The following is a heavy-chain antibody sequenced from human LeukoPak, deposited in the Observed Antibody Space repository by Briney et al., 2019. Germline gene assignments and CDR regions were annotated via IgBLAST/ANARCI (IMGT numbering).Heavy chain of an antibody. J-gene: IGHJ6*02. D-gene: IGHD3-9*01. V-gene: IGHV1-69*13. CDR2: IIPIFGTA. CDR1: GGTFSIYA. CDR3: ARVSGRHFDWLSSAYGMDV. Sequence: EASVEVSCKASGGTFSIYAISWVRQAPGQGLEWMGGIIPIFGTANYAQKFQGRVTITADESTSTAYMELSSLRSEDTAVYYCARVSGRHFDWLSSAYGMDVWGQGTTVTVSS.